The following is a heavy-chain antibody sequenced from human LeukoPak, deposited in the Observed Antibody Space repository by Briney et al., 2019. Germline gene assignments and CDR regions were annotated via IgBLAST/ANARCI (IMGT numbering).Heavy chain of an antibody. D-gene: IGHD2-2*01. J-gene: IGHJ4*02. CDR3: ASHCSSTSCREY. CDR2: ISGSGENT. CDR1: GFTFSSYA. Sequence: PGGSLTLSCAASGFTFSSYAMSWVRQAPGKGLEWVSAISGSGENTNYADSVKGRFTMSRDNSRNMLYLQMNSLRAEDTAVYYCASHCSSTSCREYWGQGTLVTVSS. V-gene: IGHV3-23*01.